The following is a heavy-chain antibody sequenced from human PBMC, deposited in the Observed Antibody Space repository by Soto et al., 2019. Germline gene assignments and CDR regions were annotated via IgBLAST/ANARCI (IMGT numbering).Heavy chain of an antibody. CDR2: IYYSGST. CDR3: ARLFDYSYYFDY. Sequence: SETLSLTCTVSGGSISSRSYYWGWIRQPPGKGLEWIGSIYYSGSTYYNPSLKSRVTISVDTSKNQFSLKLSSVTAADTAVYYCARLFDYSYYFDYWGQGTLVTVSS. D-gene: IGHD2-15*01. CDR1: GGSISSRSYY. J-gene: IGHJ4*02. V-gene: IGHV4-39*01.